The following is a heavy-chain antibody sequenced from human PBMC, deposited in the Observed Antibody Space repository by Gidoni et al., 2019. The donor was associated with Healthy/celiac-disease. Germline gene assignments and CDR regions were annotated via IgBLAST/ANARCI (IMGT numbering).Heavy chain of an antibody. CDR1: GGSLSSYY. CDR3: ARSPYYDYIWGSYHNYYYYGMDV. Sequence: QVQLQESGPGLVKPSETLSLTCTVSGGSLSSYYWSWIRQPPGKGLEWIGYIYYSGSTNYNPSLKSRVTISVDTSKNQFSLKLSSVTAADTAVYYCARSPYYDYIWGSYHNYYYYGMDVWGQGTTVTVSS. V-gene: IGHV4-59*01. J-gene: IGHJ6*02. CDR2: IYYSGST. D-gene: IGHD3-16*02.